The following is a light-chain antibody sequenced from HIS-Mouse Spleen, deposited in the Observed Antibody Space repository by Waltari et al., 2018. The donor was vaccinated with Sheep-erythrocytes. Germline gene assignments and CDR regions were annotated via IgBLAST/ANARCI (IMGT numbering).Light chain of an antibody. J-gene: IGLJ2*01. CDR1: SSDVGSYNL. Sequence: QSALTQPASVSGSPGPSITISCTGTSSDVGSYNLVSWYPQHPGKAPKLMIYEGSKRPSGVSNRFSGSKSGNTASLTISGLQAEDEADYYCCSYAGSSTFDVVFGGGTKLTVL. CDR2: EGS. V-gene: IGLV2-23*03. CDR3: CSYAGSSTFDVV.